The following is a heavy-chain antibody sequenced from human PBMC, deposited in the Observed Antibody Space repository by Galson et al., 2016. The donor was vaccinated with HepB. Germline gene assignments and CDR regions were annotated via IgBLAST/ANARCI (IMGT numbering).Heavy chain of an antibody. D-gene: IGHD2-8*01. V-gene: IGHV3-30*18. Sequence: SLRLSCAASGFTFSSYGLNWVRQAPGKGLEWVAVVSHDGSETYYVDSVKGRFTISRDNSKNTLYLQMGSLRPEDTAVNYCAKHRREGVLILGHENALDVWGQGTMVTVSS. CDR1: GFTFSSYG. CDR3: AKHRREGVLILGHENALDV. CDR2: VSHDGSET. J-gene: IGHJ3*01.